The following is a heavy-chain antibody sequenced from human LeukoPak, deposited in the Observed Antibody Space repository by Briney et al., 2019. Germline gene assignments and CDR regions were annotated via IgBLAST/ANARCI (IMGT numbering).Heavy chain of an antibody. CDR1: GFTVSSYC. D-gene: IGHD2-15*01. V-gene: IGHV3-74*01. CDR2: INSDGSTT. J-gene: IGHJ4*02. Sequence: PGVSLRLSCAASGFTVSSYCMHWVRQAPGKGLVWVSRINSDGSTTTYADSMKGRFTISGDNGKNTLYLQMNSLRDEDTAVYYCGRVRSYCSGGNCCYSFAYWGQGALVTVSS. CDR3: GRVRSYCSGGNCCYSFAY.